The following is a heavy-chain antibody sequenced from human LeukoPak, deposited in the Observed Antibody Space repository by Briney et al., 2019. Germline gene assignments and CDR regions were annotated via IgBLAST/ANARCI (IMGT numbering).Heavy chain of an antibody. V-gene: IGHV3-30*04. J-gene: IGHJ5*02. CDR1: GVTFSSYA. CDR3: ASDGGDDYTTPGWFDP. D-gene: IGHD5-24*01. CDR2: ILYDVRNK. Sequence: SGGSLRLSCAASGVTFSSYAMHWVRQAPGKGLEWGTVILYDVRNKYYADSVKGRVTIYRENSRNTLYLQMNSLRAEDTAVYYCASDGGDDYTTPGWFDPWGQGPLVTVSS.